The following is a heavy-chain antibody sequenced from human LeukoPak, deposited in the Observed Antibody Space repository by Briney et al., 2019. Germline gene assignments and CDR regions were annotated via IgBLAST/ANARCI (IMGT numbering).Heavy chain of an antibody. J-gene: IGHJ4*02. Sequence: GGSLRLSCAASGFTFSSYVMHWVRQAPGKGLEWVAIISYDGSNEYYADSVKGRFTISRDNSKNTLYLQMNSLRAEDTAVYYCARRACAYSHPYDYWGQGTLVTVSS. V-gene: IGHV3-30*14. CDR3: ARRACAYSHPYDY. CDR2: ISYDGSNE. D-gene: IGHD4/OR15-4a*01. CDR1: GFTFSSYV.